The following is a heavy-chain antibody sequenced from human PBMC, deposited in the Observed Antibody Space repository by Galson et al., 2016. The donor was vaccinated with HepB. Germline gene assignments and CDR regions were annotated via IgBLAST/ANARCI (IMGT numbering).Heavy chain of an antibody. Sequence: SLRLSCAASGFTFSNYNMNWVRQAPGKGLEWVSYIRSSSSIKYYTNFVKGRFTISRDNAKNSLFLQMNSLRDEDTAVYYCATLGSYSGSFQSYGLDVWGQGTTVTVSS. D-gene: IGHD1-26*01. V-gene: IGHV3-48*02. J-gene: IGHJ6*02. CDR1: GFTFSNYN. CDR2: IRSSSSIK. CDR3: ATLGSYSGSFQSYGLDV.